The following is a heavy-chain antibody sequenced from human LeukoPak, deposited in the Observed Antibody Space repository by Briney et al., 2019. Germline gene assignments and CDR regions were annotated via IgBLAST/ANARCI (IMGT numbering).Heavy chain of an antibody. V-gene: IGHV3-33*01. CDR2: IWYDGSNK. CDR1: GFTFSSYG. D-gene: IGHD6-19*01. Sequence: EPGGSLRLSCAASGFTFSSYGMHWVRQAPGKGLEWVSIIWYDGSNKYYADSVKGRFTISRDNAKNSLYLQMNSLRAEDAAVYYCARDGSGWYNYWGQGILVTVSS. CDR3: ARDGSGWYNY. J-gene: IGHJ4*02.